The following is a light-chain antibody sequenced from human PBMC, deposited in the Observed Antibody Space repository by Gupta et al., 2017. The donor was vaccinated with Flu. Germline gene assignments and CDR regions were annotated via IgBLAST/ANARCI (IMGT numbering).Light chain of an antibody. J-gene: IGKJ1*01. CDR3: QQSDRSSRT. Sequence: PAALSSSAGDRVNISCRANQYIRNDLMVYQQKARTAPHLLMLSAARMQSGGPTRCCSGGGETKVLPTTSGLQAEDVSTYYYQQSDRSSRTFGQGTKVEIK. V-gene: IGKV1-39*01. CDR2: SAA. CDR1: QYIRND.